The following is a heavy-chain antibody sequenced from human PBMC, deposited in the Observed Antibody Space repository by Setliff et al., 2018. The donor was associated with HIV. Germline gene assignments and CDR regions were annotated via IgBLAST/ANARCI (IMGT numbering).Heavy chain of an antibody. Sequence: GASVKVSCKASGGTFSSYAISWVRQAPGQGLEWMGGIIPILGIANYAQKFQGRLTMTRDTSTNTVYMELSSPRSEDTAVYYCAKGMDYYDTSGYYQYYFDYWGQGTLVTVSS. CDR1: GGTFSSYA. D-gene: IGHD3-22*01. J-gene: IGHJ4*02. CDR3: AKGMDYYDTSGYYQYYFDY. V-gene: IGHV1-69*10. CDR2: IIPILGIA.